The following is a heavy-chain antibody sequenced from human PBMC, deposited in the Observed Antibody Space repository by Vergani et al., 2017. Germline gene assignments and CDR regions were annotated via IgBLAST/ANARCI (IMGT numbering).Heavy chain of an antibody. Sequence: EVQLVQSGAEVKKPGESLTISCKGSGYSFTSYWIGWVRQMPGKGLEWMGIIYPGDSDTRYSPSFQGQVTISADKSISTAYLQWSSLKASDTALYYCARRTPRQFDWLSKWPDGFDYWGQGTLVTVSS. CDR3: ARRTPRQFDWLSKWPDGFDY. V-gene: IGHV5-51*01. CDR2: IYPGDSDT. CDR1: GYSFTSYW. J-gene: IGHJ4*02. D-gene: IGHD3-9*01.